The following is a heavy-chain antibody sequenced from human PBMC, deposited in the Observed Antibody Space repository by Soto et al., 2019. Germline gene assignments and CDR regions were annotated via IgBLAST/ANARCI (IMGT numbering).Heavy chain of an antibody. CDR1: GGSFSGYY. CDR3: ARERSRYSSGWYRYYYYGMDV. V-gene: IGHV4-34*01. J-gene: IGHJ6*02. Sequence: PSETLSLTCAVYGGSFSGYYWSWIRQPPGKGLEWFGEINHSGSTNYNPSLKSRVTISVDTSKNQFSLKLSSVTAADTAVYYCARERSRYSSGWYRYYYYGMDVWGQGTTVTVSS. D-gene: IGHD6-19*01. CDR2: INHSGST.